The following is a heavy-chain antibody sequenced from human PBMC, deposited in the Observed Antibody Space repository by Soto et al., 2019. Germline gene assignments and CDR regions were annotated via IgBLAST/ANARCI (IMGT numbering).Heavy chain of an antibody. CDR2: ISAYNGNT. D-gene: IGHD3-9*01. V-gene: IGHV1-18*01. Sequence: ASVKVSCKASGYTFTSYGISWVRQAPGQGLEWMGWISAYNGNTNYAQKLQDRVTMTTDTSTSTAYMELRSLRSDDTAVYYCARGRRGILTASLGIWGQGTMVTVSS. CDR3: ARGRRGILTASLGI. CDR1: GYTFTSYG. J-gene: IGHJ3*02.